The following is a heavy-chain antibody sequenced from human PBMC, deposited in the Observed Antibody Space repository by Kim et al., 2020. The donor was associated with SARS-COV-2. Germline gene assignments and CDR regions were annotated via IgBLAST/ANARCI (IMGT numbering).Heavy chain of an antibody. D-gene: IGHD3-10*01. V-gene: IGHV3-15*01. CDR2: IKSQTDGGTT. CDR3: TSSMVRGVTGHFDR. J-gene: IGHJ5*02. CDR1: GFTFSNAR. Sequence: GVSLRLSCVASGFTFSNARMSWVRQAPGKGLEWVGRIKSQTDGGTTDYPAPVKGRFTISRDDAKNTLYLDINSLKTEDTAVYYCTSSMVRGVTGHFDRWGQGSLVTVSS.